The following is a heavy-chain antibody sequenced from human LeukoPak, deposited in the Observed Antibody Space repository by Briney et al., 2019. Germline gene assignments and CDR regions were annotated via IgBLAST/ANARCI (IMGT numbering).Heavy chain of an antibody. CDR3: ARVIAAAGVEYFQH. Sequence: APVKVSCKASGYTFTSYGISWVRQAPGQGLEWMGWMNPNSGNTGYAQKFQGRVTMTRNTSISTAYMELSSLRSEDTAVYCCARVIAAAGVEYFQHWGQGTLVTVSS. CDR1: GYTFTSYG. J-gene: IGHJ1*01. V-gene: IGHV1-8*02. CDR2: MNPNSGNT. D-gene: IGHD6-13*01.